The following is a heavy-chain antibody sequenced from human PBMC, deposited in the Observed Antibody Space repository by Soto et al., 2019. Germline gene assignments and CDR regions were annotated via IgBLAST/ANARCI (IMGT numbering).Heavy chain of an antibody. CDR3: ARGPSGDKIDY. J-gene: IGHJ4*02. V-gene: IGHV4-30-4*01. Sequence: SETMSLTCTFSGGSISSAAYCWSWIRQSPDKGLEWIGHIYDGGTTYSSPSLKGRVTISADTSETQFSLKLSSVSAADTAVYYCARGPSGDKIDYWGQGIQVTVSS. CDR1: GGSISSAAYC. CDR2: IYDGGTT. D-gene: IGHD7-27*01.